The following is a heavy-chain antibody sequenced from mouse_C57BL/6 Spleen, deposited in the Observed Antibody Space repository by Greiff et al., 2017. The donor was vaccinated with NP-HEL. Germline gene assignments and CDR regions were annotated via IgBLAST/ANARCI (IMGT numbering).Heavy chain of an antibody. V-gene: IGHV1-15*01. Sequence: QVQLQQSGAELVRPGASVTLSCKASGYTFTDYEMHWVKQTPVHGLEWIGAIDPETGGTAYNQKFKGKAILTADKSSSTAYMELRSLTSEDSAVYYCTRPAYGYFDYWGQGTTLTVSS. D-gene: IGHD1-1*01. CDR2: IDPETGGT. CDR3: TRPAYGYFDY. CDR1: GYTFTDYE. J-gene: IGHJ2*01.